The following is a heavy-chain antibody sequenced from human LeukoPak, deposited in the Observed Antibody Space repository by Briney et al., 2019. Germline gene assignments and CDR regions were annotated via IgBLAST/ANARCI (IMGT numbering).Heavy chain of an antibody. J-gene: IGHJ4*02. D-gene: IGHD6-19*01. Sequence: ASVKVSSKAYGGTFSSYAISWVRQAPGQGLEWMGGIIPIFGTANYAQKCQGRVTINTDESTSTAYMEPSSQLSEGTAVNYVTSSGDGIAVAGIMYDYWGQGTLVTVSS. CDR2: IIPIFGTA. CDR1: GGTFSSYA. V-gene: IGHV1-69*05. CDR3: TSSGDGIAVAGIMYDY.